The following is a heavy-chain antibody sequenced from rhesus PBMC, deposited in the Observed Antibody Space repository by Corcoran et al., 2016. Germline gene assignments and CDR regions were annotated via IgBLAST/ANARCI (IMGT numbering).Heavy chain of an antibody. CDR2: IYWDDDK. CDR3: ARSRAYCTGSGCYGNAFDF. V-gene: IGHV2-174*01. CDR1: GFSISTRAMG. D-gene: IGHD2-21*01. J-gene: IGHJ3*01. Sequence: QVTLKESGPALVKPTQTLTLTCTFSGFSISTRAMGVGWIRLPPGKALAWLALIYWDDDKYYSTYRKSRLTISKDTSKNQVVLTMTNMDPVDTGTYYCARSRAYCTGSGCYGNAFDFWGQGLRVTVSS.